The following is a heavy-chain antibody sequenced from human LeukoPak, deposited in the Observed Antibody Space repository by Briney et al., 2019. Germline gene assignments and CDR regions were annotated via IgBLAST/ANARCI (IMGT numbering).Heavy chain of an antibody. J-gene: IGHJ4*02. CDR3: ASPHYGDYERKGDY. CDR1: GYTLTELS. Sequence: GASVKVSCKVSGYTLTELSMHWVRQAPGKGLEWMGGFDPEDGETIYAQKFQGRVTMTEDTSTDTAYMELSSLRSEDTAVYYCASPHYGDYERKGDYWGQGPLVTVSS. V-gene: IGHV1-24*01. D-gene: IGHD4-17*01. CDR2: FDPEDGET.